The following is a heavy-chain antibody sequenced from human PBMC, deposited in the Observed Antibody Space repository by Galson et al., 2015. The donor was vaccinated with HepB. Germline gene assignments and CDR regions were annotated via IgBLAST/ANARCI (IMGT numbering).Heavy chain of an antibody. CDR2: IRGTGGYT. D-gene: IGHD3-22*01. Sequence: SLRLSCAVSGFTFSHHAMSWVRQAPGKGLEWVSTIRGTGGYTYYAEPVKGRFTISRDNSKNTLYLQMNSLRAEDTAVYYCAKHNSYYYYYFDYWGQGTLVTVSS. V-gene: IGHV3-23*01. J-gene: IGHJ4*02. CDR1: GFTFSHHA. CDR3: AKHNSYYYYYFDY.